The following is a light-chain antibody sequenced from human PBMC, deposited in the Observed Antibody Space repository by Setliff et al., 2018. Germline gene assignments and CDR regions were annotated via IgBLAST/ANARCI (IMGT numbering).Light chain of an antibody. CDR2: DVS. V-gene: IGLV2-14*01. CDR1: SSDVGGYNY. CDR3: CSYTISSTRV. J-gene: IGLJ1*01. Sequence: QSALAQPASVSGSPGQSITISCTGTSSDVGGYNYVSWYQQHPGKAPKLMIYDVSNRPSGGSNRFSGSKSGNTDSLTISGLQAEDEADYYCCSYTISSTRVFGTGTKVTVL.